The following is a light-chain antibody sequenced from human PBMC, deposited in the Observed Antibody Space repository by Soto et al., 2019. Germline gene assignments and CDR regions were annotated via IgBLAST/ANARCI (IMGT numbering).Light chain of an antibody. CDR2: KAS. CDR3: QQYNSYSMYT. Sequence: DIQMTQSPSTLSASVGDRVTITCRASQSISSWLAWYQQKPGKAPKPLIYKASSLESGVPSSFSGSESVTEFTHTISSLQTDDFATYYCQQYNSYSMYTFGQATKLEIK. CDR1: QSISSW. V-gene: IGKV1-5*03. J-gene: IGKJ2*01.